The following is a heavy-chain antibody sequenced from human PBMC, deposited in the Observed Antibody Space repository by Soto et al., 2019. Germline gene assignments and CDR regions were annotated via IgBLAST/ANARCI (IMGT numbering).Heavy chain of an antibody. CDR3: ARELERVFDY. CDR1: GFTFSSYA. V-gene: IGHV3-30*04. J-gene: IGHJ4*02. Sequence: QVQLVESGGGVVQPGRSLRLSCAASGFTFSSYAMHWVRQAPGKGLEWVAVIAYDGRNKYYADSLKGRFTISRDNSKNTLYLQMNSLRIEDSAVYYCARELERVFDYWGQRTLVTVSS. D-gene: IGHD1-1*01. CDR2: IAYDGRNK.